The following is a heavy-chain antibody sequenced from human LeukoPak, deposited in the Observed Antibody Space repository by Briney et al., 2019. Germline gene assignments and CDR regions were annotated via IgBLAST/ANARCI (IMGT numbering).Heavy chain of an antibody. CDR1: GFSLSSYG. CDR3: AKAIAAAGTLDWFDP. CDR2: ISGSGGST. Sequence: GGTLRLSCAASGFSLSSYGMSWVRQAPGKGLEWVSAISGSGGSTYYADSVKGRFTISRDNSKNTLYLQMNSLRAEDTAVYYCAKAIAAAGTLDWFDPWGQGTLVTVSS. D-gene: IGHD6-13*01. J-gene: IGHJ5*02. V-gene: IGHV3-23*01.